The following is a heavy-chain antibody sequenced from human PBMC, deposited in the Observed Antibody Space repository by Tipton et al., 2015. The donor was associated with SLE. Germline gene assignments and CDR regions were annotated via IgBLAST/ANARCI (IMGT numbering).Heavy chain of an antibody. Sequence: LRLSCAVSGGSISSGGYSWSWIRQPPGKGLEWIGYIYHSGSTYYNPSLKSRVTISVDTSKNQFSLKLSSVTAADTAVYYCAVGGNSDAFDIWGQGTMVTVSS. J-gene: IGHJ3*02. CDR1: GGSISSGGYS. D-gene: IGHD4-23*01. CDR3: AVGGNSDAFDI. CDR2: IYHSGST. V-gene: IGHV4-30-2*01.